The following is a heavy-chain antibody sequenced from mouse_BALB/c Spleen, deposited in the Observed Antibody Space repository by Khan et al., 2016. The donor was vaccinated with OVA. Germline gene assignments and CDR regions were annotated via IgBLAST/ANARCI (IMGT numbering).Heavy chain of an antibody. Sequence: HVQLTESGPGLVQPSQSLSITCTVSGFSLTNYGVHWIRQSPGRGLEWLGLIWSVGNTDYNAAFISRLTISKDNTKSQVFFKMNSLQVDDTAIYYCARKRGVHYNMDFWGQGISVTVSS. CDR2: IWSVGNT. V-gene: IGHV2-2*01. CDR1: GFSLTNYG. CDR3: ARKRGVHYNMDF. J-gene: IGHJ4*01.